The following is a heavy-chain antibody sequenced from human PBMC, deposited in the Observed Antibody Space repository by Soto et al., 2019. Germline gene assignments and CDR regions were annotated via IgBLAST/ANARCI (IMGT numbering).Heavy chain of an antibody. V-gene: IGHV3-7*01. D-gene: IGHD2-21*01. CDR2: IKQDVSEK. CDR3: ARDLSPVIACGRAKCYYDVFDL. Sequence: EELLVESGGGLVQPGGSLRLSCAAFEFTLSSYWMTWVRQAPGKGLEWVANIKQDVSEKNYLDSVKGRFTVSRDNARNSLYLQMNGLRAEDTAVYYCARDLSPVIACGRAKCYYDVFDLWGQGTVVTVSS. J-gene: IGHJ3*01. CDR1: EFTLSSYW.